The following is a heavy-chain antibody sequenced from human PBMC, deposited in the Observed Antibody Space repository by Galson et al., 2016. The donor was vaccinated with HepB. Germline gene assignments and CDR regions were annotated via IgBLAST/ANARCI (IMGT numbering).Heavy chain of an antibody. CDR1: GFTFSSYD. CDR3: ARGIVGATIDY. Sequence: SLRLSCAASGFTFSSYDMHWVRQATGKGLEWVSAIGTAVGTYYPGSVKGRFTISRENAMNSLYLQMNSLRAGDTAVYYCARGIVGATIDYWGQGTLVNVSS. V-gene: IGHV3-13*04. J-gene: IGHJ4*02. CDR2: IGTAVGT. D-gene: IGHD1-26*01.